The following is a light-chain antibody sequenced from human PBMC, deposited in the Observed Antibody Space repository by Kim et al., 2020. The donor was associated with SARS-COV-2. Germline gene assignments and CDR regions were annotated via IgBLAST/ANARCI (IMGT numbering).Light chain of an antibody. CDR1: HSGSSSY. CDR2: DAS. CDR3: QQYGSSRIT. V-gene: IGKV3D-20*01. J-gene: IGKJ5*01. Sequence: SPGERATISCGASHSGSSSYLAWYQQKPGLAPMRLIYDASSRATGIPDRFSGSGSGTDFTLTISSLEPEDFAVYYCQQYGSSRITFGQGTKLEIK.